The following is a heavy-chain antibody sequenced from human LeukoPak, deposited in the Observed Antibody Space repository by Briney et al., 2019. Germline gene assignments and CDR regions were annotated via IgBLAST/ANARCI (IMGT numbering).Heavy chain of an antibody. V-gene: IGHV1-2*02. D-gene: IGHD2-2*01. Sequence: ASVKVSCKASGYTFTGYYMHWVRQAPGQGLEWMGWINPNSGGTNYAQKFQGRVTMTRDTSISTAYMELSRLRSDDTAVYYCAREKGRIVVVPAAIKVLGYWGQGTLVTVSS. CDR1: GYTFTGYY. CDR3: AREKGRIVVVPAAIKVLGY. J-gene: IGHJ4*02. CDR2: INPNSGGT.